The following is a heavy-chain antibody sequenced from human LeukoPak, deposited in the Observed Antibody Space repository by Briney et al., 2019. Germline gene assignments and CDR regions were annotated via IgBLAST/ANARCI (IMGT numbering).Heavy chain of an antibody. CDR1: GFTFSSYA. Sequence: GGSLRLSCAASGFTFSSYAMSWVRQAPGKGLEWFSAISGSGGSTYYADSVKGRFTISRDNSKNTLYLQMNSLRAEDTAVYYWSPRGLSCYERDYWGQGTLVTVSS. D-gene: IGHD5-12*01. J-gene: IGHJ4*02. CDR2: ISGSGGST. CDR3: SPRGLSCYERDY. V-gene: IGHV3-23*01.